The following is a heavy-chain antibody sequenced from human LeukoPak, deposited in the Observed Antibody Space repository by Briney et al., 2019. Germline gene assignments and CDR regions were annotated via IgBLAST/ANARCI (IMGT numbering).Heavy chain of an antibody. J-gene: IGHJ6*02. CDR1: GYTFTGYY. V-gene: IGHV1-2*02. Sequence: AASVKVSCKASGYTFTGYYMHWVRQAPGQGLEWMGWINPNSGGTNYAQKFQGRVTMTRDTSISTAYMELSRLRSDDTAVYYCARSAGQDYYYYGMDVWGQGTTVTVSS. CDR2: INPNSGGT. CDR3: ARSAGQDYYYYGMDV.